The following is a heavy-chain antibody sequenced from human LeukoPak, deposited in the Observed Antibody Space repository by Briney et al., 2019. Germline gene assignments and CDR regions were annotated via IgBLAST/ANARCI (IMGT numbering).Heavy chain of an antibody. J-gene: IGHJ4*02. CDR1: GFTFSSYA. V-gene: IGHV3-23*01. CDR3: AKDNSIAVRIFDY. Sequence: GGSLRLSCAASGFTFSSYAMTWVRQAPGKGLEWVSAISGTGGTTYYAASVKGRFTISRDNSKNTLYLQMNSLRAEDTAIYYCAKDNSIAVRIFDYWGQGTLVTVSS. D-gene: IGHD6-6*01. CDR2: ISGTGGTT.